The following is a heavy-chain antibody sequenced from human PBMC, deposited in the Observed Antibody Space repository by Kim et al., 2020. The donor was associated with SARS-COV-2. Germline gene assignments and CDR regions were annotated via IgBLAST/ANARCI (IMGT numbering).Heavy chain of an antibody. CDR3: ASTSSWYAAFHI. CDR1: GFTFSDYY. V-gene: IGHV3-11*03. D-gene: IGHD6-13*01. CDR2: ISSSSSYT. Sequence: GGSLRLSCAASGFTFSDYYMSWIRQAPGKGLEWVSSISSSSSYTNYADSLKGRFTISRDNAKNSLYLQMNSLRAEDTAVYYCASTSSWYAAFHIWGQGT. J-gene: IGHJ3*02.